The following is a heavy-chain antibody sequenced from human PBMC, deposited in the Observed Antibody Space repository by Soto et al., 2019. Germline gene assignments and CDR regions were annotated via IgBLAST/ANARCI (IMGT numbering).Heavy chain of an antibody. J-gene: IGHJ6*02. CDR2: IYYSGST. D-gene: IGHD2-15*01. CDR3: ARGYCSGGSCYVYYGMDV. CDR1: GGSISSGDYY. V-gene: IGHV4-30-4*01. Sequence: PSETLSLTCTVSGGSISSGDYYWSWIRQPPGKGLEWIGYIYYSGSTYYNPSLKSRLTLSGDTSKNQFSLRLGSVTAADTAVYYCARGYCSGGSCYVYYGMDVWGQGTTVTVSS.